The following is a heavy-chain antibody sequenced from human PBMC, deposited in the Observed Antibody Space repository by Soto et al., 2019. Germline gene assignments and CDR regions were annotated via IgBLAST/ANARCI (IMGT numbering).Heavy chain of an antibody. CDR2: ISGSGSSTK. CDR3: ARSSATVNGWWGYGLDV. CDR1: GFTFSYYF. D-gene: IGHD2-15*01. Sequence: GGSLRLSCAASGFTFSYYFMTWIRQAPGKGLEWVSYISGSGSSTKYYADAVEGRFTISRDNAKNSLYLQMNSLTAEDTAVYYCARSSATVNGWWGYGLDVWGQGTTVTVSS. J-gene: IGHJ6*02. V-gene: IGHV3-11*01.